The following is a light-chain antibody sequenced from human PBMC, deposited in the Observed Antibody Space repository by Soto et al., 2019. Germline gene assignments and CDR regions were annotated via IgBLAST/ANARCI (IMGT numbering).Light chain of an antibody. V-gene: IGLV2-23*01. CDR2: EGS. CDR3: CSYAGSSVWV. CDR1: SSDVGSYNL. J-gene: IGLJ3*02. Sequence: QSVLTQPASVSGSPGQSITISCTGTSSDVGSYNLVSWYQQHPGKGPKLMIYEGSKRPSGVSNRFSGSKSGNTASLTISGLQAEDEADYYCCSYAGSSVWVFGGGTKLTVL.